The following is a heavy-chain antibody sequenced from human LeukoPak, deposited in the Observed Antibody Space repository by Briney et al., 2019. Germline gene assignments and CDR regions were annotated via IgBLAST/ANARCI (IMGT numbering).Heavy chain of an antibody. J-gene: IGHJ4*02. CDR3: ASLWSSGGWYYFDF. V-gene: IGHV4-39*01. Sequence: KPSETLSLTCTVSGGSISSSSYYWGWIRQPPGKGLEWIGSIYYSGSTYYNPSLKSRVTISVDTSKNQFSLKLSSVTAADTAVYFCASLWSSGGWYYFDFWGQGTLVTVSS. D-gene: IGHD6-19*01. CDR1: GGSISSSSYY. CDR2: IYYSGST.